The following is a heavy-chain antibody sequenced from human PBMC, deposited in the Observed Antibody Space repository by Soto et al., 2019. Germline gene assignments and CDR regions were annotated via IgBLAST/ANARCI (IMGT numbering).Heavy chain of an antibody. V-gene: IGHV3-30-3*01. CDR1: GSSFPNYP. Sequence: HPGGSLRPSCAASGSSFPNYPMHWVRQTPDKGLEWVAVISHDGVTKNSADSVKGRFSITRDNSTNTSYLEMNSLRTEDTAMYYCVRGGDSSSWERLDAWGQGTLVTVSS. CDR3: VRGGDSSSWERLDA. J-gene: IGHJ5*02. D-gene: IGHD6-19*01. CDR2: ISHDGVTK.